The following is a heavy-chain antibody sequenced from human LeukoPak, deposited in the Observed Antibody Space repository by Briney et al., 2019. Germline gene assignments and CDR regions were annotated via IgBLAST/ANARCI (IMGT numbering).Heavy chain of an antibody. J-gene: IGHJ4*02. V-gene: IGHV3-23*01. D-gene: IGHD3-10*01. CDR1: GFTFSSYA. CDR3: AKGMGLLWFGEFVDY. Sequence: GGSLRLYCAASGFTFSSYAMSWVRQAPGKGLEWVSAISGSGGSTYYADSVKGRFTISRDNSKNTLYLQMNSLRAEDTAVYYCAKGMGLLWFGEFVDYWGQGTLVTVSS. CDR2: ISGSGGST.